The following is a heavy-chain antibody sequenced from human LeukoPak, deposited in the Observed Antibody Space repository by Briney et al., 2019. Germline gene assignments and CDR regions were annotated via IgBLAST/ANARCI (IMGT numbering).Heavy chain of an antibody. J-gene: IGHJ4*02. CDR2: IHHSGST. V-gene: IGHV4-38-2*01. D-gene: IGHD1-1*01. CDR3: ARCELGNEFGY. Sequence: SETLSLTCAVSDYSISTGYYWGWVRQPPGKGLEWIGSIHHSGSTYYNPSLKSRVTISVDTSKNQFSLKLSFVTAADTAVYYCARCELGNEFGYWGQGTLVTVSS. CDR1: DYSISTGYY.